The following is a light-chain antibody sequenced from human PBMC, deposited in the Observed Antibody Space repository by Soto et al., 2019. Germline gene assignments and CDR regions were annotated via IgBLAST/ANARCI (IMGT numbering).Light chain of an antibody. CDR3: QSYDSSRSGWV. CDR1: SSNIGAGYD. Sequence: QSVLTQPPSVSGAPGQRVTISCTGSSSNIGAGYDVHWYQQLPGTAPKLLISGNSNRPSGVPDRFSGSKSGTSASLAITGLQDEDEADYYCQSYDSSRSGWVFGGGTKLTVL. J-gene: IGLJ3*02. CDR2: GNS. V-gene: IGLV1-40*01.